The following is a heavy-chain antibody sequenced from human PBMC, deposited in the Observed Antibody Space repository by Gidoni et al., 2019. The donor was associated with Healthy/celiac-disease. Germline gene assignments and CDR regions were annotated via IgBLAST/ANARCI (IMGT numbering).Heavy chain of an antibody. D-gene: IGHD1-26*01. V-gene: IGHV3-33*01. CDR2: IWYDGSNK. CDR1: GFTFSSYG. Sequence: QVQLVESGGGVVQPGRSLRLSCAASGFTFSSYGMHWVRQAPGKGLEWVAGIWYDGSNKYYADSVKGRFTISRDKSKNTLYLQMNSLRAEDTAVYYCARERGRTFDYWGQGTLVTVSS. J-gene: IGHJ4*02. CDR3: ARERGRTFDY.